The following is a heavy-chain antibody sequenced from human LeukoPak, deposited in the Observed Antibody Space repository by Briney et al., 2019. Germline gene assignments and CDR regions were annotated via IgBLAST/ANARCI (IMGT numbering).Heavy chain of an antibody. CDR1: GFTFDDYA. CDR2: ISWNSGSI. J-gene: IGHJ4*02. CDR3: AKDTDDFWSGAFDY. D-gene: IGHD3-3*01. Sequence: GGSLRLSCAASGFTFDDYAMRWVRQAPGKGLEWVSGISWNSGSIGYADSVKGRFTISRDNAKNSLYLQMNSLRAEDTALYYCAKDTDDFWSGAFDYWGQGTLVTVSS. V-gene: IGHV3-9*01.